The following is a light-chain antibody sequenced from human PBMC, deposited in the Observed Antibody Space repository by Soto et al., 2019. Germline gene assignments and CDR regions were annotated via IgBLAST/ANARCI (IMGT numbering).Light chain of an antibody. Sequence: QSVLTQPPSVSGAPGQRVTIPCTGSSSSIGAGYDVHWYQQLPGTAPKLLIYGNSNRPSRVPDRFSGSRSGTSASLAITGLQAEDEADYYCQSYDSSLSGYVFGTGTKVNGL. J-gene: IGLJ1*01. CDR2: GNS. V-gene: IGLV1-40*01. CDR1: SSSIGAGYD. CDR3: QSYDSSLSGYV.